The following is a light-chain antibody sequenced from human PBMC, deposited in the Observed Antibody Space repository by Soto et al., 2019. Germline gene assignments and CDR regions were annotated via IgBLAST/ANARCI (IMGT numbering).Light chain of an antibody. CDR3: QQRHMWLIT. J-gene: IGKJ5*01. V-gene: IGKV3D-20*02. Sequence: PVEEATLSCRASQSVTTRYLAWYQQIPGQSPRLLIYDAPNRATGIPDRFSGSGSGTDFTLTISSLEPEDSAVYYCQQRHMWLITFCQGTRLEIK. CDR1: QSVTTRY. CDR2: DAP.